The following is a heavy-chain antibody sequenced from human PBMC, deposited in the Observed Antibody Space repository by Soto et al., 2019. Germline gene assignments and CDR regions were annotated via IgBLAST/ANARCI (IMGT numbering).Heavy chain of an antibody. J-gene: IGHJ5*02. D-gene: IGHD6-13*01. CDR3: ARRSEGSSSWYWFET. Sequence: QVQLVQSGAEVKKPGASVKVSCKASGYTFTGYYMHWVRQAPGQGLEWMGWINPNSGGTNYAQKFQGRVTMTRDTSISTAYMELSRLRSDDTAVYYCARRSEGSSSWYWFETWGQGTLVTVSS. CDR1: GYTFTGYY. CDR2: INPNSGGT. V-gene: IGHV1-2*02.